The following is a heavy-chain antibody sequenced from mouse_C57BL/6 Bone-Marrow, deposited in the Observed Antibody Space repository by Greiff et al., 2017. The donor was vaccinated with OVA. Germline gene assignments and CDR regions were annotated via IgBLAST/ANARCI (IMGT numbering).Heavy chain of an antibody. CDR1: GYSFTDYN. CDR3: AGGSSYVRFAY. D-gene: IGHD1-1*01. V-gene: IGHV1-39*01. CDR2: INPNYGTT. Sequence: LQESGPELVKPGASVKISCKASGYSFTDYNMNWVKQSNGKSLEWIGVINPNYGTTSYNQKFKGKATLSVDQASSTDYMQLNSLTSEDSAVNYCAGGSSYVRFAYWGQGTLVTVSA. J-gene: IGHJ3*01.